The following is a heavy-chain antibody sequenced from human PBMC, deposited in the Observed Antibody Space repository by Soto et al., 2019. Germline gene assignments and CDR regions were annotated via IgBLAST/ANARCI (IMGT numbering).Heavy chain of an antibody. Sequence: ASVKVSCKASGGSFSSYAISWVRQAPGQGLEWMGGIIPIFGTANYAQKFQGRVTITADESTSTAYMELSSLRSEDTAVYYCARAINPFDSSQKNWFDPWGQGTLVTVSS. V-gene: IGHV1-69*13. J-gene: IGHJ5*02. D-gene: IGHD3-22*01. CDR2: IIPIFGTA. CDR3: ARAINPFDSSQKNWFDP. CDR1: GGSFSSYA.